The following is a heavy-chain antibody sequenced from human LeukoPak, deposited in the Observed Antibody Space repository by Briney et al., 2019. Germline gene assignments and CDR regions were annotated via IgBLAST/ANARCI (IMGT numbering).Heavy chain of an antibody. V-gene: IGHV4-4*07. Sequence: SESLSLTCSASGGSISDYYWSWIRQPAGKGLEWIGRINTSGNTNYNPSLKSRVTMSLDTSKNQISLKLRSVTAADTAVYYCARDQTVYYDIFSGQNWFDPWGQGTLVTVSS. CDR2: INTSGNT. CDR1: GGSISDYY. CDR3: ARDQTVYYDIFSGQNWFDP. J-gene: IGHJ5*02. D-gene: IGHD3-9*01.